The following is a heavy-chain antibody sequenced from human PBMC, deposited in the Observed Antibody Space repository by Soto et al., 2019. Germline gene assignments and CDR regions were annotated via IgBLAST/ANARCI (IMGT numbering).Heavy chain of an antibody. Sequence: ASVKVSCKASGYTFTSYDINWVRQATGQGLEWMGWINPNSGNTDYAQKFQGWVTMTRDTSISTAYMELSRLRSDDTAVSYCARAPGKHYYYMDVWGKGTTVTVSS. J-gene: IGHJ6*03. CDR2: INPNSGNT. D-gene: IGHD1-1*01. CDR3: ARAPGKHYYYMDV. CDR1: GYTFTSYD. V-gene: IGHV1-2*04.